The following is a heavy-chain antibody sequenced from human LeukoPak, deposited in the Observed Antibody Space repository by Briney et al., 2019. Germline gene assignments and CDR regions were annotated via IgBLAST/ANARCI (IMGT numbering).Heavy chain of an antibody. Sequence: SETLSLTCTVSGDSFSYFYWSWIRQPPGKGLEWIGNIYYSGSTYYNPSLKSRVTISVDTSKNQFSLKLSSVTAADTAVYYCARGEPYYYYYMDVWGKGTTVTVSS. CDR1: GDSFSYFY. V-gene: IGHV4-59*12. D-gene: IGHD1-14*01. CDR3: ARGEPYYYYYMDV. CDR2: IYYSGST. J-gene: IGHJ6*03.